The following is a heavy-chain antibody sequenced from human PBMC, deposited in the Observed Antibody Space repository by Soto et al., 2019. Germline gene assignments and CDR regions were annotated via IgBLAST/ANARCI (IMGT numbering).Heavy chain of an antibody. V-gene: IGHV3-33*01. Sequence: GGSLRLSCAASGFTFSSYGMHWVRQAPGKGLEWVAVIWYDGSNKYYADSVKGRFTISRDNSKNTLYLQMNSLRAEDTAVYYCARDPGYYYDSSGYYFDYWGQGTLVTVSS. CDR1: GFTFSSYG. J-gene: IGHJ4*02. CDR2: IWYDGSNK. D-gene: IGHD3-22*01. CDR3: ARDPGYYYDSSGYYFDY.